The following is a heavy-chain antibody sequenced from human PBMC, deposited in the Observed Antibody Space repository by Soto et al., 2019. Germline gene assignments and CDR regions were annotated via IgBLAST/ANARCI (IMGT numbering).Heavy chain of an antibody. V-gene: IGHV1-3*01. J-gene: IGHJ4*02. D-gene: IGHD5-12*01. CDR3: ARDRGGYDIDY. Sequence: VKVSCKASGYTFTSYAMHWVRQAPGQRLEWMGWINAGNGNTKYSQKFQGRVTITRDTSASTAYMELSSLRSEDIAVYYCARDRGGYDIDYWGQGTLVTVSS. CDR2: INAGNGNT. CDR1: GYTFTSYA.